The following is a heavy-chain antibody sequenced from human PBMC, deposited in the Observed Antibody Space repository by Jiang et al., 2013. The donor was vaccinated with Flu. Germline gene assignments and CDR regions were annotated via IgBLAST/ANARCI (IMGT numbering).Heavy chain of an antibody. CDR2: IYYSATT. CDR1: GVAISSGDSY. V-gene: IGHV4-31*03. D-gene: IGHD3-22*01. Sequence: PGLVKPSQTLSLTCTVSGVAISSGDSYWTWIRQHPGKGLEWIGYIYYSATTYYNPSLQSRVTMSVYTSKNEFSLKLNSVTAADTAVYYCARVSRGDTTGYYYHIDYWGLGTLVTVSS. J-gene: IGHJ4*02. CDR3: ARVSRGDTTGYYYHIDY.